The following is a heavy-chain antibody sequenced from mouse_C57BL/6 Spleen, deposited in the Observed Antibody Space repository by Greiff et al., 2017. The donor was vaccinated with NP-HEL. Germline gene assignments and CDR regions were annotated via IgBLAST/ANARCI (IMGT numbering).Heavy chain of an antibody. CDR1: GYTFTDYN. Sequence: VQLQQSGPELVKPGASVKIPCKASGYTFTDYNMDWVKQSHGKSLEWIGDINPNNGGTIYNQKFKGKATLTVDKSSSTAYMELRSLTSEDTAVYYCARSKTAQFTGGLAYWGQGTLVTVSA. CDR2: INPNNGGT. V-gene: IGHV1-18*01. CDR3: ARSKTAQFTGGLAY. D-gene: IGHD3-2*02. J-gene: IGHJ3*01.